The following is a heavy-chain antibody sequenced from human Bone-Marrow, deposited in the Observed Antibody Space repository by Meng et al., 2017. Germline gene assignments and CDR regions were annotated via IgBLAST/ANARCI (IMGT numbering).Heavy chain of an antibody. V-gene: IGHV1-2*06. D-gene: IGHD3-9*01. Sequence: NPVGSLKCSCKDSGYTFPDYWLPWVRRAPGQGLEWMGRINPKSCYTPYAPRFQGRVTMTGDTSISTVYMELSSLRSEDTAVYYCARVYFDSPDPWGQGTLVTVSS. CDR1: GYTFPDYW. CDR3: ARVYFDSPDP. J-gene: IGHJ5*02. CDR2: INPKSCYT.